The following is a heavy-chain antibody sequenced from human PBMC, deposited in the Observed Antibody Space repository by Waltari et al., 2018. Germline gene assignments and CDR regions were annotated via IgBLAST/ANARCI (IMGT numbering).Heavy chain of an antibody. CDR3: ARGGGWFDP. J-gene: IGHJ5*02. V-gene: IGHV4-59*11. CDR1: GGSISSHY. Sequence: QVQLQESGPGLVKPSETLSLTCTVSGGSISSHYWSWIRQPPGKGLEWIGYIYYSGSTNYNPSLKGRVTISVDTSKNQFSLKLSSVTAADTAVYYCARGGGWFDPWGQGTLVTVSS. D-gene: IGHD3-16*01. CDR2: IYYSGST.